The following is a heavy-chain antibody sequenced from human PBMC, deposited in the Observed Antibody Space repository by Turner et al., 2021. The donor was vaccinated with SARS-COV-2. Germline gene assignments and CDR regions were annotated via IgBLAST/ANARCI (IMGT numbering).Heavy chain of an antibody. CDR1: GFTFSSYG. Sequence: QVQLVESGGGVVQPGRSLRLSCAASGFTFSSYGMHWVRQAPGKGLEWVAVISYDGSNKYYADSVKGRFTISRDNSKNTLYLQMNSLRPEDTAVYYCAREMSVRDGYNYWSYYFDYWGQGTLVTVSS. V-gene: IGHV3-30*19. D-gene: IGHD5-12*01. CDR3: AREMSVRDGYNYWSYYFDY. CDR2: ISYDGSNK. J-gene: IGHJ4*02.